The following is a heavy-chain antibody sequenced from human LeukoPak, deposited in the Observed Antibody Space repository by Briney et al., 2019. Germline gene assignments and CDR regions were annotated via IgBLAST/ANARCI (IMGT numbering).Heavy chain of an antibody. V-gene: IGHV3-21*01. J-gene: IGHJ6*02. CDR1: GFTFSSYS. CDR3: ARDLGDSWAEYGMDV. D-gene: IGHD2-21*02. CDR2: ISSSSSYI. Sequence: GGSLRLSCAASGFTFSSYSMNWVRQAPGKGLEWVSSISSSSSYIYYADSVKGRFTISRDNAKNSLYLQMNSLRAEDTAVYYCARDLGDSWAEYGMDVWGQGTTVTVSS.